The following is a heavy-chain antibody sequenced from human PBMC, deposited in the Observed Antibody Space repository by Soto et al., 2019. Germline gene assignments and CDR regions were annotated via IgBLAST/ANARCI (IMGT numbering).Heavy chain of an antibody. CDR1: GYTFSNYP. CDR3: ARDSGIVALYALGV. J-gene: IGHJ6*02. CDR2: INPDKGNT. Sequence: QVHFLQSGPEVKQPGASVKVSCKAFGYTFSNYPIHWVRQAPGQSLEWLGWINPDKGNTKYSQTFQGRVTITRDTSAKTAYVELSSLISEDTAVYYCARDSGIVALYALGVWGQGTTVTVSS. D-gene: IGHD2-15*01. V-gene: IGHV1-3*01.